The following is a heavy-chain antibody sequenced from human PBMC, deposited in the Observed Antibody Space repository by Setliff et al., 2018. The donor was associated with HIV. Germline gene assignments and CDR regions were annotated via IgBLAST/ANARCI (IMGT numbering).Heavy chain of an antibody. Sequence: SETLSLTCAVSGGSINSYYWSWIRQPPGKGLEWIGYIYYIGNTNYNPSLKSRVTISVDTSKNQFSLKLSSVTAADTAVYYCSRVRGSSYFGTFDYWGQGALVTVSS. V-gene: IGHV4-59*01. CDR1: GGSINSYY. J-gene: IGHJ4*02. D-gene: IGHD1-26*01. CDR2: IYYIGNT. CDR3: SRVRGSSYFGTFDY.